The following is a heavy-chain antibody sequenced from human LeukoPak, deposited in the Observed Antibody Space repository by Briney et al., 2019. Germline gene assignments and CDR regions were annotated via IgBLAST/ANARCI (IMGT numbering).Heavy chain of an antibody. CDR1: GGSISVDY. CDR2: IYTSGST. V-gene: IGHV4-4*07. J-gene: IGHJ2*01. D-gene: IGHD4-17*01. Sequence: SETLSLTSADSGGSISVDYWSWMRQPAGKGLECIGHIYTSGSTNYNPSLKSRVTMSVDTSKNQVSLKLSSVTAVDTAVYYCASSPPRMTTVTKISGWYFDLWGRGTLVTVSS. CDR3: ASSPPRMTTVTKISGWYFDL.